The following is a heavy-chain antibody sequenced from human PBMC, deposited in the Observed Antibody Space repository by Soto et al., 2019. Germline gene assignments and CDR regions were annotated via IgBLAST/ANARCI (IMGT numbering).Heavy chain of an antibody. V-gene: IGHV4-31*03. D-gene: IGHD4-17*01. CDR1: GGSISSGGYY. CDR2: IYYSGST. CDR3: ASSSLHYGWGAFDI. J-gene: IGHJ3*02. Sequence: SETLSLTCTVSGGSISSGGYYWSWIRQHPGKGLEWIGYIYYSGSTYYNPSLKSRVTISVDTSKNQFSLKLSSVTAADTAVYYCASSSLHYGWGAFDIWGQGTVVPVSS.